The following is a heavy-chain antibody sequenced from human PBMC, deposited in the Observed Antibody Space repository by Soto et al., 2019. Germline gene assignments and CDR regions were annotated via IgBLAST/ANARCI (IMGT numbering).Heavy chain of an antibody. J-gene: IGHJ4*02. Sequence: PSETLSLTCAVSGYSISSSNWWGWIRQPPGKGLEWIGYIYYSGSTYYNPSLKSRVTMSVDTSKNQFSLKLSSVTAVDTAVYYCARSAVAITSVGYFDYWGQGTLVTVS. D-gene: IGHD3-22*01. V-gene: IGHV4-28*01. CDR3: ARSAVAITSVGYFDY. CDR1: GYSISSSNW. CDR2: IYYSGST.